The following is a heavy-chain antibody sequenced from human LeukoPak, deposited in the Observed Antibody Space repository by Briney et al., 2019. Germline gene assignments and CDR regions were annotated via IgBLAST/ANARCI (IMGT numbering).Heavy chain of an antibody. D-gene: IGHD6-19*01. CDR2: IHSSGST. Sequence: SETLSLTCTVSGGSISSYYWSWIRQPPGKGLEWIGYIHSSGSTKFNPSLKSRVIISLDTSKNQFSLKLSSVTAADTAVYYCAREHYLAVAGTWWFDPWGQGTLVTVSS. CDR3: AREHYLAVAGTWWFDP. J-gene: IGHJ5*02. CDR1: GGSISSYY. V-gene: IGHV4-4*08.